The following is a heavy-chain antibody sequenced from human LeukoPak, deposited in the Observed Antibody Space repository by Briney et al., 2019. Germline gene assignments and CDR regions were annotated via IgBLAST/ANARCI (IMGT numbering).Heavy chain of an antibody. V-gene: IGHV1-8*01. CDR2: MNPSSGNT. D-gene: IGHD5-24*01. CDR3: ARVMATISN. J-gene: IGHJ4*02. Sequence: GASVKVSCKASGHTFTNDEIHWVRQATGQGLEWMGWMNPSSGNTGYAQKFQGRVTMTRNTSISTAYMELSSLRSEDTAVYYCARVMATISNWGQGTLVTVSS. CDR1: GHTFTNDE.